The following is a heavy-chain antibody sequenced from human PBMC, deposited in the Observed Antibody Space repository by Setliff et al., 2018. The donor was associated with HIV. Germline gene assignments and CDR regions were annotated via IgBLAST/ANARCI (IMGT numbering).Heavy chain of an antibody. V-gene: IGHV4-4*09. Sequence: SETLSLTCFVSGVSISGHFWGWIRQPPGKGLEWIGYIYTSGTTEYNPSLDSRVTISVDTSRDQFSLDLRSVTAADTALYFCARLIHTGLLYFDYWGLGMLVTVSS. CDR1: GVSISGHF. J-gene: IGHJ4*02. CDR2: IYTSGTT. D-gene: IGHD2-8*02. CDR3: ARLIHTGLLYFDY.